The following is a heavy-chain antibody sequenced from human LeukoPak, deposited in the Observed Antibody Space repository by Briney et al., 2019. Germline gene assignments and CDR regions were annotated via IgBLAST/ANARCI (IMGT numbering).Heavy chain of an antibody. D-gene: IGHD3-10*01. Sequence: SETLSLTCTVSGGSVSSGSYYWSWIRQPPGKGLEWIGYIYYSGNANYNPSLKSRVTISVDTSKNQFSLKLSSVCAADTAVYYCARVQYYYGSGSYSDDWGQGTLVTVSS. CDR3: ARVQYYYGSGSYSDD. CDR1: GGSVSSGSYY. J-gene: IGHJ4*02. CDR2: IYYSGNA. V-gene: IGHV4-61*01.